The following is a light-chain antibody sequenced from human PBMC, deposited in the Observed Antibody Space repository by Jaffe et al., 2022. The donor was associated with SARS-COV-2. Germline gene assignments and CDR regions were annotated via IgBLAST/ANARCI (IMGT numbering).Light chain of an antibody. V-gene: IGKV1-39*01. CDR1: QSVGTY. Sequence: DIQMTQSPSSLSASVGDRVTITCRASQSVGTYLNWYQQRPGKAPKLLIHDVSSLQSGVPSRFTGGGSGTDFTLTISSLQPEDFGTYYCQQSYGPPPITFGQGTRLE. CDR2: DVS. CDR3: QQSYGPPPIT. J-gene: IGKJ5*01.